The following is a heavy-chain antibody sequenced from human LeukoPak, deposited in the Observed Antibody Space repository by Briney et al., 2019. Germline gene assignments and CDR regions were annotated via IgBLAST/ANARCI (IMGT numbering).Heavy chain of an antibody. CDR2: IGSSDSTI. CDR3: ARYRSYSSGWTLGH. CDR1: GFTFSDYY. Sequence: GGSLRLPCAASGFTFSDYYMSWIRQAPGKGLEWVSYIGSSDSTIYYADSVKGRFTISRDNAKNSVYPQMSSLRAEDTAVYYCARYRSYSSGWTLGHWGQGTLVTVSS. J-gene: IGHJ4*02. V-gene: IGHV3-11*04. D-gene: IGHD6-19*01.